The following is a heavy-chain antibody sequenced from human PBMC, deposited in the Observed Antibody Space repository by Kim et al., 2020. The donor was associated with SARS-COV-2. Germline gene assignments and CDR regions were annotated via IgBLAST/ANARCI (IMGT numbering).Heavy chain of an antibody. J-gene: IGHJ6*02. CDR2: NSGTT. CDR3: ARGYAMDV. V-gene: IGHV1-8*01. Sequence: NSGTTGYAQKFQGRLTMTRKTSTSTAYMELSSLRSDDTAVYYCARGYAMDVWGQGTTVTVSS.